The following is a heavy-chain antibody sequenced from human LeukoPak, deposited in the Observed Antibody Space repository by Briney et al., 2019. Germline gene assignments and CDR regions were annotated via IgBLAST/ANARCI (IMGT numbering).Heavy chain of an antibody. J-gene: IGHJ4*02. Sequence: SGTLSLTCAVSGGSISSSNWWSWVRQPPGKGLEWIGEIYHTGSTYYNPSLKSRVTISVDTSKNQFSLKLSSVTAADTAVYYCARTRGSSSSGVRSAKRDFDYWGQGTLVTVSS. CDR2: IYHTGST. CDR1: GGSISSSNW. CDR3: ARTRGSSSSGVRSAKRDFDY. V-gene: IGHV4-4*02. D-gene: IGHD6-13*01.